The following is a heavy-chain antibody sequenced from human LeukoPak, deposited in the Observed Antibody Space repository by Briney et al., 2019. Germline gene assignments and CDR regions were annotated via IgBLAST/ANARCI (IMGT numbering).Heavy chain of an antibody. CDR3: ARASSGYSSSWYPYNWFDP. J-gene: IGHJ5*02. CDR2: IYYSGST. CDR1: GYSIGSGYY. D-gene: IGHD6-13*01. V-gene: IGHV4-61*01. Sequence: SETLSLTCTVSGYSIGSGYYWGWIRQPPGKGLEWIGYIYYSGSTNYNPSLKSRVTISVDTSKNQFSLKLSSVTAADTAVYYCARASSGYSSSWYPYNWFDPWGQGTLVTVSS.